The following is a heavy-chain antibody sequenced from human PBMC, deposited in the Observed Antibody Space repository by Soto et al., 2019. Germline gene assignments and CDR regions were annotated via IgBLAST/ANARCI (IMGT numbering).Heavy chain of an antibody. J-gene: IGHJ4*02. D-gene: IGHD5-12*01. V-gene: IGHV3-23*01. CDR3: VKEWTPRRAFDS. CDR2: ISGSGGST. Sequence: EVQLLESGGGLVQPGGSLRLSCAASRFMFSRYAMSWVRQAPGKGLEWVSGISGSGGSTWYADSVKGRFTISRDNSKNMVYLQMNSLRAEDTAQYFCVKEWTPRRAFDSWGQGTQVTVSS. CDR1: RFMFSRYA.